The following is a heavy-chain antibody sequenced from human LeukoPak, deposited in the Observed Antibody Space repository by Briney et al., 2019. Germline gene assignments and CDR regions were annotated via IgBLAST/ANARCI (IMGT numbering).Heavy chain of an antibody. CDR2: IKRKIDGETT. Sequence: GGSLRLSCEGSGNSFSNAWMSWVRQAPGKGLEWVGRIKRKIDGETTDYAAPVKGRFTISRDDPENTLYLQMNSLRTEDTAVYYCTTDTPDSSGYCHDYWGQGTLVTVSS. CDR3: TTDTPDSSGYCHDY. CDR1: GNSFSNAW. D-gene: IGHD3-22*01. J-gene: IGHJ4*02. V-gene: IGHV3-15*01.